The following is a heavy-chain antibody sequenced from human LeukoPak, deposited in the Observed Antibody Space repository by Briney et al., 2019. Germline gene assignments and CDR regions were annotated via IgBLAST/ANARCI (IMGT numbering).Heavy chain of an antibody. CDR2: IYYSGST. CDR3: ARDQSEGITGTTPFDY. CDR1: GGSISSNSYY. Sequence: SETLSLTCTVSGGSISSNSYYWGWIRQPPGKGLEWIGSIYYSGSTYYNPSLKSRVTISVDTSKNQFSLKLSSVTAADTAVYYCARDQSEGITGTTPFDYWGQGTLVTVSS. D-gene: IGHD1-7*01. V-gene: IGHV4-39*07. J-gene: IGHJ4*02.